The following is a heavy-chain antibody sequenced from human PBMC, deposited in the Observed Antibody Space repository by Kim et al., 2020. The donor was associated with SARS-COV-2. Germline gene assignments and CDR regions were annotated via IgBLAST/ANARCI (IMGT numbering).Heavy chain of an antibody. CDR1: GGSISSSSYY. J-gene: IGHJ6*02. D-gene: IGHD2-2*01. CDR2: IYYSGST. CDR3: AGEIVVIPAPPDYGMDV. Sequence: SETLSLTCTVSGGSISSSSYYWGWIRQPPGKGLEWIGSIYYSGSTYYNPSLKSRVTISVDTSKNQFSLKLSSVTAADTAVYYCAGEIVVIPAPPDYGMDVWGQGTTVTVSS. V-gene: IGHV4-39*02.